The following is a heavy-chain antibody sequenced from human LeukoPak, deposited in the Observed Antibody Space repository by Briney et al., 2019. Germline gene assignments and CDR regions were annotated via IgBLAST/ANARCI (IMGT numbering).Heavy chain of an antibody. J-gene: IGHJ4*02. CDR3: ARAKMDTFNLFDY. CDR1: GFTVGNYY. D-gene: IGHD5-24*01. CDR2: IYSGDTT. V-gene: IGHV3-66*02. Sequence: PGGSLRLSCAASGFTVGNYYMSWARQAPGKGLEWVSLIYSGDTTHYADSVKGRFTISRDNSKSTLYLQMNSLRAEDTAVYFCARAKMDTFNLFDYWGQGTLVTVSS.